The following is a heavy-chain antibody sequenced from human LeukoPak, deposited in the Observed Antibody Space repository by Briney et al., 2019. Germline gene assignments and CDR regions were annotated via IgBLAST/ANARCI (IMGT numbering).Heavy chain of an antibody. CDR3: ARRLSTGGNYCFDY. CDR2: IYYSGST. CDR1: GGSISSYY. V-gene: IGHV4-59*08. J-gene: IGHJ4*02. D-gene: IGHD4-23*01. Sequence: SETLSLTCTVSGGSISSYYWSWIRQPPGKGLEWIGYIYYSGSTNYNPSLKSRVTISVGTSKNQFSLKLSSVTAADTAVYYCARRLSTGGNYCFDYWGQGTLVTVSS.